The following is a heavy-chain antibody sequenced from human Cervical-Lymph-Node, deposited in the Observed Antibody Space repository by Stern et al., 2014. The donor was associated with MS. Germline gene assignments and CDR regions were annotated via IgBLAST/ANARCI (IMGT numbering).Heavy chain of an antibody. CDR2: ITSGSSYI. J-gene: IGHJ5*02. D-gene: IGHD4-11*01. CDR1: AFSFSSYS. V-gene: IGHV3-21*01. Sequence: EVHLVESGGGLVKPGGSLRLSCAASAFSFSSYSMVWVRQAPGKGLEWVSSITSGSSYIYYADSVKGRFTISRDNAKNSLYLQMNSLRAEDTAVYYCARQNRLHGGFDPWGQGTLVTVSS. CDR3: ARQNRLHGGFDP.